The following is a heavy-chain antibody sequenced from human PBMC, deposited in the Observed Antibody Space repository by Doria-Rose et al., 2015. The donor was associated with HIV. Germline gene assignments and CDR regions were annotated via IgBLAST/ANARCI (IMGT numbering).Heavy chain of an antibody. CDR3: ASNGYYYDSSGYF. D-gene: IGHD3-22*01. Sequence: SGFTFTSSAVQWVRQARGQRLEWIGWIVVGSGNTNYAQKFQEGVTITRDMSTSTAYMELSSLRSEDTAVYYCASNGYYYDSSGYFWGQGTLVTVSS. V-gene: IGHV1-58*01. CDR1: GFTFTSSA. CDR2: IVVGSGNT. J-gene: IGHJ4*02.